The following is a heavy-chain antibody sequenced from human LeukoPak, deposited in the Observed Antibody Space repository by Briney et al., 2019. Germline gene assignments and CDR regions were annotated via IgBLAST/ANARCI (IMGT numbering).Heavy chain of an antibody. CDR1: GFTFSSYG. V-gene: IGHV3-30*18. J-gene: IGHJ4*02. Sequence: QPGRSLRLSCAASGFTFSSYGMHWVRQAPGKGLEWVAVISYDGSNKYYADSVKGRFTISRDNSKNTLYLQMNSLRAEDTAVYYCAKRRGAGNDYWGQGTLVTVSS. CDR2: ISYDGSNK. D-gene: IGHD1-1*01. CDR3: AKRRGAGNDY.